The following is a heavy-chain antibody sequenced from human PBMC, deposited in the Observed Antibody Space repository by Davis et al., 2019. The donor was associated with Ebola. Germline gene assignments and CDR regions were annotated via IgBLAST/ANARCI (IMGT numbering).Heavy chain of an antibody. J-gene: IGHJ3*02. Sequence: GESLKISCAASGFSFSTYWMHWVRQAPGKGLVWVSRINSDGSGTNYADSVKGRFTISRDNARNTLYMQMNSLRDEDTAVYYCATGTAVPAVHAFNIWGQGTMVTVSS. CDR3: ATGTAVPAVHAFNI. D-gene: IGHD6-19*01. V-gene: IGHV3-74*01. CDR2: INSDGSGT. CDR1: GFSFSTYW.